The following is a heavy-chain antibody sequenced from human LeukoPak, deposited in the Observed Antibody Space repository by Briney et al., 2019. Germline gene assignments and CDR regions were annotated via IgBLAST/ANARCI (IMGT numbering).Heavy chain of an antibody. CDR1: GGTFRSYA. CDR2: IIPIFGTT. Sequence: SVKVFRKAAGGTFRSYAISWVRQAPGQGLEWMGGIIPIFGTTNYAQKFQGRVTITADESPSTAYMELSSLRSEDTAVYYCARDVDTAMVTGDIWGQGTIVTVSS. CDR3: ARDVDTAMVTGDI. J-gene: IGHJ3*02. V-gene: IGHV1-69*13. D-gene: IGHD5-18*01.